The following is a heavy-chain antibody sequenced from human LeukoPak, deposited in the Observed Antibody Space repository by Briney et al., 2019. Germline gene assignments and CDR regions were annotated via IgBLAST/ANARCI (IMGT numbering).Heavy chain of an antibody. J-gene: IGHJ4*02. Sequence: SETLSLTCTVSGGSISSYYWSWIRQPAGQGLEWIGRIYTSGSTNYNPSLKSRVIMSVDTSKNQFSLKLSSVTAADTAVYYCARVRYYDSSGYYYHDYWGQGTLVTVSS. V-gene: IGHV4-4*07. CDR1: GGSISSYY. CDR2: IYTSGST. CDR3: ARVRYYDSSGYYYHDY. D-gene: IGHD3-22*01.